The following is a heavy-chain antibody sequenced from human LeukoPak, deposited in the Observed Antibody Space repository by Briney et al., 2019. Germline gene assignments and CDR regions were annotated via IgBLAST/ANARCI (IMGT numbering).Heavy chain of an antibody. CDR3: ARWASQRITIFGVVIAPYYYYGMDV. J-gene: IGHJ6*02. Sequence: EASVKVSCKASGGTFSTYAISWVRQAPGQGLEWMGGIIPILVTANYPQKFQGRVTITADESTSTAYMELSSLRSEDTAVYYCARWASQRITIFGVVIAPYYYYGMDVWGQGTTVTVSS. CDR2: IIPILVTA. V-gene: IGHV1-69*01. CDR1: GGTFSTYA. D-gene: IGHD3-3*01.